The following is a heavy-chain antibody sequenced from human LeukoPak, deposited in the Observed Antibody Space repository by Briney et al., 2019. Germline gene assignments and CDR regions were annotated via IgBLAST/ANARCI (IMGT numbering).Heavy chain of an antibody. J-gene: IGHJ5*02. D-gene: IGHD6-19*01. CDR3: ARHKIAVAGNWFDP. CDR2: INPNSGDT. V-gene: IGHV1-2*02. CDR1: GYTFTSYG. Sequence: GASVKVSCKASGYTFTSYGISWVRQAPGQGLEWMGWINPNSGDTNYAQKFQGRVTMTGDTSISTAYMELSRLRSDDTAVYYCARHKIAVAGNWFDPWGQGTLVTVSS.